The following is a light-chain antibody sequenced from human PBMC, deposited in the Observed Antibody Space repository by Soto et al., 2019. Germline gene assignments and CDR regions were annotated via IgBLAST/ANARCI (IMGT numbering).Light chain of an antibody. CDR2: AAS. CDR1: QGISNF. Sequence: DIQMTQSPSSLSASVGDRVTITCRASQGISNFLAWYQQKPGKVPKLLIYAASTLQSGVPSRFSGRGFGTDFTLTISSLQPEDFATYYCQQSFTTPSFGQGTRLEIK. V-gene: IGKV1-27*01. CDR3: QQSFTTPS. J-gene: IGKJ5*01.